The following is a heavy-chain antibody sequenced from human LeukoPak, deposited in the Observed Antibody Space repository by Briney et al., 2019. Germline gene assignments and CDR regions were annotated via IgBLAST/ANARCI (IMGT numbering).Heavy chain of an antibody. CDR1: GGSFSGYY. D-gene: IGHD3-10*01. V-gene: IGHV4-34*01. CDR3: ARALAMVRGVYYFDY. J-gene: IGHJ4*02. Sequence: SETLSLTCAVYGGSFSGYYWSWIRQPPGKGLEWIGEINHSGSTNYNPSLKSRVTISVDTSKNQFSLKLSSVTAADTAVYYCARALAMVRGVYYFDYWGQGTLVTVSS. CDR2: INHSGST.